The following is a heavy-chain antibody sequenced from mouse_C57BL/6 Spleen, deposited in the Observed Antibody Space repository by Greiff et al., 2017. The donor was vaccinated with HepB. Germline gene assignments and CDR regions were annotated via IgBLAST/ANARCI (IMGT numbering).Heavy chain of an antibody. D-gene: IGHD2-4*01. V-gene: IGHV1-66*01. Sequence: VQLQQSGPELVKPGASVKISCKASGYSFTSYYIHWVKQRPGQGLEWIGWIYPGSGNTKYNEKFKGKATLTADTSSSTAYMQLSSLTSEDSAVYYCARFDYDVGYYFDYWGQGTTLTVSS. CDR2: IYPGSGNT. CDR1: GYSFTSYY. J-gene: IGHJ2*01. CDR3: ARFDYDVGYYFDY.